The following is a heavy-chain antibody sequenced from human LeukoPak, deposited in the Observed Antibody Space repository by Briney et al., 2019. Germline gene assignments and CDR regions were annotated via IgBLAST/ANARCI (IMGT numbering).Heavy chain of an antibody. CDR1: GFTFSSYG. J-gene: IGHJ3*02. Sequence: GGSLRLSCAASGFTFSSYGMHWIRQAPGKGLEWVAFIRYDGSNKYYADSVKGRFTISRDNSKNTLYLQMNSLRAEDTAVYYCASGGFSSPDAFDIWGQGTMVTVSS. CDR2: IRYDGSNK. V-gene: IGHV3-30*02. D-gene: IGHD6-13*01. CDR3: ASGGFSSPDAFDI.